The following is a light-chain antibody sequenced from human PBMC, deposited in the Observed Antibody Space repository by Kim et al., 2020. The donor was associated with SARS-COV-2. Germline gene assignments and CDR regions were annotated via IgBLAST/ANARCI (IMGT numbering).Light chain of an antibody. CDR2: GKN. V-gene: IGLV3-19*01. J-gene: IGLJ3*02. Sequence: SSELTQDPAVSVALGQTVRITCQGDSLRSYYASWYQQKPGQAPVLVIYGKNNRPSGIQDRFCGSSSGNTASLIITGAKAEDAADYYCNSRDSSGNHWVFG. CDR1: SLRSYY. CDR3: NSRDSSGNHWV.